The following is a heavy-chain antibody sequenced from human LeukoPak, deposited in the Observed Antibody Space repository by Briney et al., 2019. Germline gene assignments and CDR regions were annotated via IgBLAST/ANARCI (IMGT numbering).Heavy chain of an antibody. CDR3: ARSYCGTSCRKYYYYMDV. Sequence: GASVKVSCKASGYTFTGYYMHWVRQAPGQGLEWMGWINPNSGGTNYAQKFQGRVTMTRDTSISTAYMELSRLRSDDTAVYYCARSYCGTSCRKYYYYMDVWGKGTTVTVSS. D-gene: IGHD2-2*01. J-gene: IGHJ6*03. V-gene: IGHV1-2*02. CDR1: GYTFTGYY. CDR2: INPNSGGT.